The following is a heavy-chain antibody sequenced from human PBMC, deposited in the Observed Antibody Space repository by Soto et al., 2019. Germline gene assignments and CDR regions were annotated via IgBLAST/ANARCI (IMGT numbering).Heavy chain of an antibody. V-gene: IGHV3-23*01. CDR3: ARGMVRGGYYYYGMDV. Sequence: GGSLRLSCAASGFTFSSYAMSWVRQAPGKGLEWVSAISGSGGKTYYADSVKGRFTISRDNSKNTLYLHMNSLRAEDTAVYYCARGMVRGGYYYYGMDVWGQGTTVTVSS. CDR2: ISGSGGKT. CDR1: GFTFSSYA. J-gene: IGHJ6*02. D-gene: IGHD3-10*01.